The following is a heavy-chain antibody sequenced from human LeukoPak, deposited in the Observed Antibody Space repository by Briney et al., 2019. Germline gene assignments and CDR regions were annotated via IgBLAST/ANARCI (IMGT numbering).Heavy chain of an antibody. V-gene: IGHV3-30*18. D-gene: IGHD3-10*01. CDR3: AKDSLFGGLLLLPYFDY. J-gene: IGHJ4*02. CDR2: ISYGGSNK. CDR1: GFTFSSYG. Sequence: GGSLRLSCAASGFTFSSYGMHWVRQAPGRGLEWVAVISYGGSNKYYADSVKGRFTISRDNAKNSLYLQMNSLRAEDTALYYCAKDSLFGGLLLLPYFDYWGQGTLVTVSS.